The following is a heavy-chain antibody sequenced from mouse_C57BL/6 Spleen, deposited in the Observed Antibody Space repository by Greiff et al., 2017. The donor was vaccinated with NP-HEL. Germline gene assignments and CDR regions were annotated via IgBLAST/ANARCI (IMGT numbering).Heavy chain of an antibody. CDR3: ARGDGYDGGYYFDY. D-gene: IGHD2-2*01. V-gene: IGHV1-53*01. CDR1: GYTFTSYW. CDR2: INPSNGGT. Sequence: VQLQQSGTELVKPGASVKLSCKASGYTFTSYWMHWVKQRPGQGLEWIGNINPSNGGTNYNEKFKSKATLTVDKSSSTAYMQLSSLTSEDSAVYYCARGDGYDGGYYFDYWGQGTTLTVSS. J-gene: IGHJ2*01.